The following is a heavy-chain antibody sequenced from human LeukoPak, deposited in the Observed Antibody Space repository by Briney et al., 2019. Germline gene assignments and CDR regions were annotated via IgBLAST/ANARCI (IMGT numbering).Heavy chain of an antibody. J-gene: IGHJ4*02. CDR2: IYPGDYDT. Sequence: GAALEISYEGCGYSFTSYWIGWGRPMPGKGVEWMGIIYPGDYDTRYSPSFQGQVTISADKSISTAYLQWSSLKASDTAMYYCARGPPAADYWGQGTLVTVSS. V-gene: IGHV5-51*01. CDR1: GYSFTSYW. CDR3: ARGPPAADY. D-gene: IGHD2-2*01.